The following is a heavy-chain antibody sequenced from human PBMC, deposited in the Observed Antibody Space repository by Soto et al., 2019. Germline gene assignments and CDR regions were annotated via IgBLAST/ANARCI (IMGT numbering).Heavy chain of an antibody. Sequence: KPSETLSLTCTVSGGSVSSGSYYWSWIRQPPGKGLEWIGYIYYSGSTNYNPSLKSRVTISVDTSKNQFSLKLSSVTAADTAVYYCARKAKGTVTRNWFDPWGQGTLVTVSS. V-gene: IGHV4-61*01. J-gene: IGHJ5*02. D-gene: IGHD4-17*01. CDR1: GGSVSSGSYY. CDR3: ARKAKGTVTRNWFDP. CDR2: IYYSGST.